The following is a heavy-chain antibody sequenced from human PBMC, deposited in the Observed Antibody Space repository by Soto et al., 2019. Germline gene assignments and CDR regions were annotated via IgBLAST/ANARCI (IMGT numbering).Heavy chain of an antibody. V-gene: IGHV4-34*01. CDR3: ASVRFSSSWYLFDY. Sequence: APSPPRPFYGGGLSGYYLSWIPQPPGKGLEWIGEINHSGSTNYNPSLKSRVTISVDTSKNQFSLKLSSVTAADTAVYYCASVRFSSSWYLFDYWGQGTLVTVSS. CDR2: INHSGST. J-gene: IGHJ4*02. D-gene: IGHD6-13*01. CDR1: GGGLSGYY.